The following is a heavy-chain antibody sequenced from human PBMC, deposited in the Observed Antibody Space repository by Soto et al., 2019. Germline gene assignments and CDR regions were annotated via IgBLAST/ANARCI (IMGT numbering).Heavy chain of an antibody. V-gene: IGHV3-48*03. CDR3: ARAVVSAYREYDSDWSAP. CDR1: GFPFATSD. D-gene: IGHD3-16*01. J-gene: IGHJ5*02. CDR2: ISYSGRDI. Sequence: QPGGSLRLSCVASGFPFATSDMDWVRQPPGKGLEWISQISYSGRDIRYADSVKGRFTISRDNVNNSLHLHMTSLRVEDTGLYYCARAVVSAYREYDSDWSAPWGQGTPGTVSA.